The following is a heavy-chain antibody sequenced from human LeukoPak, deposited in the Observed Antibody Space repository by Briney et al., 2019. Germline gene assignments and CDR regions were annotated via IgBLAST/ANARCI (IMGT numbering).Heavy chain of an antibody. Sequence: GGSLRLSCAASGFTFSSYAMSWVRQAPGKGLEWVSATSGSGGSTYYADSVKGRFTISRGHSKSTVSLQMNSLRAEDTAVYYCAKGEGYCSGGSCGAFDIWGQGTMVTVSS. CDR1: GFTFSSYA. D-gene: IGHD2-15*01. CDR2: TSGSGGST. CDR3: AKGEGYCSGGSCGAFDI. V-gene: IGHV3-23*01. J-gene: IGHJ3*02.